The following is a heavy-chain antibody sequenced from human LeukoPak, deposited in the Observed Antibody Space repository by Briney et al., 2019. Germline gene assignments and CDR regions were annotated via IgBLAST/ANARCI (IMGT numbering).Heavy chain of an antibody. Sequence: PGGSHSPACAPSGSTVSSTCMSWARQTPGEGLEWVSVIYTGGTTYYADSVKGRFTTSRDNSKNTLYLQMNSVRAEDTAVYYCARYLRGSGRGREVWGQGTTVSVSS. J-gene: IGHJ6*02. D-gene: IGHD6-19*01. CDR1: GSTVSSTC. CDR3: ARYLRGSGRGREV. V-gene: IGHV3-53*01. CDR2: IYTGGTT.